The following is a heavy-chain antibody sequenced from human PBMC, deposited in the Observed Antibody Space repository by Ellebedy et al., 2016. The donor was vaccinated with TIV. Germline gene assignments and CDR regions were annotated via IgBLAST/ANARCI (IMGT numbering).Heavy chain of an antibody. CDR1: GTVISRFY. CDR3: ARLPGEDSRGYYFDH. D-gene: IGHD3-22*01. CDR2: IYSSQST. V-gene: IGHV4-4*08. Sequence: MPSETLSLTCSVSGTVISRFYWSWIRQPPGKGLEWIGDIYSSQSTNYHPSLKSRVTISVDTSKNQFSLRLSSVTAADKAVYYCARLPGEDSRGYYFDHWGQGTLVTVSS. J-gene: IGHJ4*02.